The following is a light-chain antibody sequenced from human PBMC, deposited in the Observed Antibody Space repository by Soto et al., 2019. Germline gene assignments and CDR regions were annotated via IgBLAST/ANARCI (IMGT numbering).Light chain of an antibody. CDR2: DGS. J-gene: IGKJ1*01. V-gene: IGKV1-39*01. CDR3: QQSYGTPPT. CDR1: QQFTSY. Sequence: DIQMTQSPPSLSASVGDRVTINCRASQQFTSYVNWYQQKDGKAPILLISDGSTLQTGVPPRFSGTGSGTDFTLTVNGLQPEDFATYYCQQSYGTPPTFGQGTTVEVK.